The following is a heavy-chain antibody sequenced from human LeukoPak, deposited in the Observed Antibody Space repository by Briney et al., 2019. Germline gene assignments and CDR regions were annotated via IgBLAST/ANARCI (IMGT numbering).Heavy chain of an antibody. CDR2: FDPEDGET. Sequence: ASVKVSCKVSGYTLTELSMHWVRQAPGKGLEWMGGFDPEDGETIYAQKFQGRVTMAEDTSTDTAYMELSSLRSEDTAVYCCAGWSGYYTQFNYYYGMDVWGQGTTVTVSS. CDR1: GYTLTELS. J-gene: IGHJ6*02. CDR3: AGWSGYYTQFNYYYGMDV. V-gene: IGHV1-24*01. D-gene: IGHD3-3*01.